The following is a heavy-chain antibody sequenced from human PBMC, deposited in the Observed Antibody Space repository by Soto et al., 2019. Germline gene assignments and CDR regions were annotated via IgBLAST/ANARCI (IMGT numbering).Heavy chain of an antibody. CDR1: GYTFTNNA. D-gene: IGHD3-3*01. CDR3: ARSIMIFGVVAVTHYYGS. V-gene: IGHV1-18*01. J-gene: IGHJ4*02. Sequence: ASVKVSCKASGYTFTNNAISWVRQARGQGFEWMGWISASNSVTDYAQKFQDRVTMTTDASTSTAHMELRSLRSDDTAVYFCARSIMIFGVVAVTHYYGSWGQGTLVTVSS. CDR2: ISASNSVT.